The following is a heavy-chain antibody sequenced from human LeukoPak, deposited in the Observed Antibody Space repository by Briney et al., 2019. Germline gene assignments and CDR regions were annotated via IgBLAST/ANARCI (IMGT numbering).Heavy chain of an antibody. V-gene: IGHV3-53*01. CDR1: GFTFSSNY. Sequence: GGSLRLSCAASGFTFSSNYMSWVRQAPGKGLEWVSVIYSGGSTYYADSVKGRFTISRDNSKNTLYLQMNSLRAEDTAVYYCAREVSGLYYFDYWGQGTLVTVSS. CDR2: IYSGGST. J-gene: IGHJ4*02. CDR3: AREVSGLYYFDY. D-gene: IGHD2-8*01.